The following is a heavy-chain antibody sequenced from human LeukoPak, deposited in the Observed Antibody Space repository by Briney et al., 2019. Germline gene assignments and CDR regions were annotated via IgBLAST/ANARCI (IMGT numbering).Heavy chain of an antibody. J-gene: IGHJ4*02. Sequence: SGPTLVNPTQTLTLTCTFSGFSLSTSGVGVGWIRQPPGKALEWLALIYWDDDKRYSPSLKSRLTVTKDTSKNQVVLTMTNMDPMDTATYYCAHRRGNSWDFDYWGQGTLVTVSP. D-gene: IGHD6-13*01. V-gene: IGHV2-5*02. CDR1: GFSLSTSGVG. CDR2: IYWDDDK. CDR3: AHRRGNSWDFDY.